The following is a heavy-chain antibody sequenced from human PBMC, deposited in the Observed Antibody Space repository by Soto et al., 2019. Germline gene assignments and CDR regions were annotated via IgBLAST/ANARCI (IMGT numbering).Heavy chain of an antibody. D-gene: IGHD3-10*01. J-gene: IGHJ4*02. V-gene: IGHV3-23*01. CDR3: AKMSQVFGELLLFDFDY. CDR1: GFTFSSYA. Sequence: GGSLRLSCAASGFTFSSYAMSWVRQAPGKGLEWVSAISGSGGSTYYADSVKGRFTNSRDNSKNTLYLQMNSLRAEDTAVYYCAKMSQVFGELLLFDFDYWGQGTLVTVSS. CDR2: ISGSGGST.